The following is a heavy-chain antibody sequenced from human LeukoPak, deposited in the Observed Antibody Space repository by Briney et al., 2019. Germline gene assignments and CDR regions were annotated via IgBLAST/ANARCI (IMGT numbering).Heavy chain of an antibody. J-gene: IGHJ3*02. CDR2: IFYIGST. Sequence: LSLTCTVSGGSINSYYWSWIRQPQGKGLEWIGNIFYIGSTNYNPSLKSRVTISVDTSNNKFSLKLTSLTAADTAVYYCVRHLSAGRPAFDIWGQGTMVTVSS. CDR1: GGSINSYY. V-gene: IGHV4-59*08. D-gene: IGHD2-15*01. CDR3: VRHLSAGRPAFDI.